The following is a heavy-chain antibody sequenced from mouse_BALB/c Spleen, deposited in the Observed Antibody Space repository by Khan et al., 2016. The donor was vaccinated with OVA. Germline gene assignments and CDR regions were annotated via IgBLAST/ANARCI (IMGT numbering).Heavy chain of an antibody. CDR1: GFTFSDYY. CDR3: VRGYYGNPFAY. V-gene: IGHV5-4*02. D-gene: IGHD2-1*01. Sequence: EVELVESGGGLVKPGGSLKLSCAASGFTFSDYYMYWVRQTPEKRLEWVATISDGGSYTYYPDSVKGRFTISRDDAKNNLYLQMSSLKSDDTAMYYCVRGYYGNPFAYWGQGTLVTVSA. CDR2: ISDGGSYT. J-gene: IGHJ3*01.